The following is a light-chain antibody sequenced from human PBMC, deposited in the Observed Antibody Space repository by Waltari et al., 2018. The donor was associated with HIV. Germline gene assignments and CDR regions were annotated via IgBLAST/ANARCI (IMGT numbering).Light chain of an antibody. J-gene: IGLJ2*01. CDR3: SSFTGSITVI. CDR1: YYDIGRYNY. Sequence: QSVLSQPASVSGSPGQSITISCTGTYYDIGRYNYVSWYHQSPGTAPKLILYDVHYRPSGVSDRFSGSKSGNTASLTISGLQPEDEGQYYCSSFTGSITVIFGGGTKLTVL. V-gene: IGLV2-14*01. CDR2: DVH.